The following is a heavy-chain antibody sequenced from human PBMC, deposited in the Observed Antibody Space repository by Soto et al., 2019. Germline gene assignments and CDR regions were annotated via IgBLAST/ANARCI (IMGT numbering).Heavy chain of an antibody. Sequence: EVQLVESGGGLVQPGGSLRLSCVASGFTFSSYSMNWVRQAPGKGLEWLSYITTSSSTIYYADSAKGRFISSRENSKNSLYLQMKSLRAGDTAMYYCTREPQGGLWGQGTLVTVSS. D-gene: IGHD2-15*01. CDR2: ITTSSSTI. CDR3: TREPQGGL. V-gene: IGHV3-48*01. J-gene: IGHJ4*02. CDR1: GFTFSSYS.